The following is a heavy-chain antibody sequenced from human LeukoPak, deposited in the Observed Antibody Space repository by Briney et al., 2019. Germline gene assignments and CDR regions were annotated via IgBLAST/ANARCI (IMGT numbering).Heavy chain of an antibody. CDR1: GLTFSSYA. Sequence: GGSLRLSCAASGLTFSSYAMSWVRQAPGKGLEWVSAISGSGGSTYYAASVKGRFTISRDNSKTTLYLQMNSLRAEDTAVYYCAKGYGSGSYYNDYYFDYWGQGTLVTVSS. V-gene: IGHV3-23*01. J-gene: IGHJ4*02. CDR3: AKGYGSGSYYNDYYFDY. CDR2: ISGSGGST. D-gene: IGHD3-10*01.